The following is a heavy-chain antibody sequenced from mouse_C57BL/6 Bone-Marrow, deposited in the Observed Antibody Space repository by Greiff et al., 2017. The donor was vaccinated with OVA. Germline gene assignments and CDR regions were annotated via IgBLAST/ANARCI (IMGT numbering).Heavy chain of an antibody. CDR2: ISYSGST. CDR1: GYSITSGYD. J-gene: IGHJ3*01. D-gene: IGHD2-12*01. CDR3: EKALRGGFAY. V-gene: IGHV3-1*01. Sequence: EVKVVESGPGMVKPSQSLSLTCTVTGYSITSGYDWHWIRHFPGNKLEWMGYISYSGSTNYNPSLKSRISITHDTSKNHLFLKLNSVTTEDTATYYCEKALRGGFAYWGQGTLVTVSA.